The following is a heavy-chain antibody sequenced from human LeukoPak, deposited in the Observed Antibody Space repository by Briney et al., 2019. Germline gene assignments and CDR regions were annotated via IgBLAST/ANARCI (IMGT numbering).Heavy chain of an antibody. CDR3: ARHERCSSINCIYNWFDP. J-gene: IGHJ5*02. CDR2: IYYSGST. Sequence: PSETLSLTCTVSGGSISSYYWSWIRRPPGKGLEWIGYIYYSGSTNYNPSLKSRVTISVDTSKNQFSLKLRSVTAADTAVYYCARHERCSSINCIYNWFDPWGQGTLVIVSS. D-gene: IGHD2-2*01. CDR1: GGSISSYY. V-gene: IGHV4-59*08.